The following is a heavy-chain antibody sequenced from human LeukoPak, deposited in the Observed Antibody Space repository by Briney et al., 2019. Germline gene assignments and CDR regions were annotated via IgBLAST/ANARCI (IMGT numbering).Heavy chain of an antibody. V-gene: IGHV3-48*01. CDR3: ARDGPYYDFWSGYSGAFDI. Sequence: GGSLRLSCAASGFTFSSYSTNWVRQAPGKGLEWVSYISSSSSTIYYADSAKGRFTVSRDNAKNSLYLQMNSLRAEDTAVYYCARDGPYYDFWSGYSGAFDIWGQGTMVTVSS. D-gene: IGHD3-3*01. CDR1: GFTFSSYS. J-gene: IGHJ3*02. CDR2: ISSSSSTI.